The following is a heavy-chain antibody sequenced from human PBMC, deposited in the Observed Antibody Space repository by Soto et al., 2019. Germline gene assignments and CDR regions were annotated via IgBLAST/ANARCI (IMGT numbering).Heavy chain of an antibody. Sequence: QVQLVQSGAEVKKPGSSVKVSCKASGGSFTRYTFNWVRQAPGQGLEWMGRIIPVLGIANNAQKFQGRLTITADTSTNTAYMELSSLRSEDTAVYFCASGGASGDHACDFWGHGTMVTVSS. CDR1: GGSFTRYT. D-gene: IGHD3-10*01. V-gene: IGHV1-69*02. CDR2: IIPVLGIA. CDR3: ASGGASGDHACDF. J-gene: IGHJ3*01.